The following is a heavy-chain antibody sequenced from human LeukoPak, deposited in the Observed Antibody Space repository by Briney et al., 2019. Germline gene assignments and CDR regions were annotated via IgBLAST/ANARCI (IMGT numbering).Heavy chain of an antibody. CDR3: ASDYGDSDAFDI. V-gene: IGHV3-74*01. Sequence: GGSLRLSCAASGFTVSSNYMSWVRQAPGKGLVWVSRINSDGSTTNYADSVWGRFTISRDNAKNTLYLQMNSLRAEDTAVYYCASDYGDSDAFDIWGQGTMVTVSS. CDR1: GFTVSSNY. CDR2: INSDGSTT. D-gene: IGHD4-17*01. J-gene: IGHJ3*02.